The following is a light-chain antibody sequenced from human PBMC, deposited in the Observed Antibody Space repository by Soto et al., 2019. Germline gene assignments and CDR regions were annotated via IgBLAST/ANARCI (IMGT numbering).Light chain of an antibody. J-gene: IGLJ1*01. CDR3: AAWDDSLNGSYV. Sequence: QSVLTQPPSASGTPGQRVTTSCSGSSSNIGSNTVNWYQQLPGTAPKLLIYSNNQRPSGVPDRFSGSKSGTSASLAISGLQSEDEADYYCAAWDDSLNGSYVFGTGTKVTVL. CDR2: SNN. CDR1: SSNIGSNT. V-gene: IGLV1-44*01.